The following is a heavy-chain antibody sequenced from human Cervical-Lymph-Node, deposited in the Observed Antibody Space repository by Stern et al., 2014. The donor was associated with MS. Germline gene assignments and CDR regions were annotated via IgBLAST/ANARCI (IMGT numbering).Heavy chain of an antibody. J-gene: IGHJ6*02. CDR2: ISTSSNTI. Sequence: VQLEESGGGLVKPGGSLRLSCAASGFSFSDYYMSWIRQAPGKGLEWLSYISTSSNTIYYADSVQGRFTISRDNAKNSLYLQMNSLRGEDTAVYYCARGRAGYYGMDVWGQGTTVTVSS. V-gene: IGHV3-11*01. CDR1: GFSFSDYY. CDR3: ARGRAGYYGMDV.